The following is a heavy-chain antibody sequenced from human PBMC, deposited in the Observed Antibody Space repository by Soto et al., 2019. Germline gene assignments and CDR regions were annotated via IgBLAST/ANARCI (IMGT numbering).Heavy chain of an antibody. Sequence: KPGGSLRLSCAASGFTFSSYSMNWVRQAPGKGLEWVSSISSSSSSSGYIYYADSVKGRFTISRDNAKNSLYLQMNSLRAEDTAVYYCATNYATRGYNFDYWGQGTLVTVSS. CDR2: ISSSSSSSGYI. D-gene: IGHD2-15*01. CDR3: ATNYATRGYNFDY. J-gene: IGHJ4*02. CDR1: GFTFSSYS. V-gene: IGHV3-21*01.